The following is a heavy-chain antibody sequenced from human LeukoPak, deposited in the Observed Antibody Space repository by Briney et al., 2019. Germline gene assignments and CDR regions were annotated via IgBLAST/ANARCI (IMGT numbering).Heavy chain of an antibody. CDR1: GYSISSGYY. CDR2: IYHSGST. Sequence: SETLSLTCTVSGYSISSGYYWGWIRQPPGKGLEWIGSIYHSGSTYYNPSLKSRVTISVDTSKNQFSLKLSSVTAADTAVYYCARGKGIYDILSLIEYWGQGTLVTVSS. J-gene: IGHJ4*02. CDR3: ARGKGIYDILSLIEY. V-gene: IGHV4-38-2*02. D-gene: IGHD3-9*01.